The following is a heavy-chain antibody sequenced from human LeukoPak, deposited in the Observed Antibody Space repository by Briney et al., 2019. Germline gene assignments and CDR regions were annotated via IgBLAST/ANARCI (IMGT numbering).Heavy chain of an antibody. Sequence: TGGSLRLSCAASGFTFSSYSMNWVRQAPGKGLEWVSSISSSSSYIYYADSVKGRFTISRDNAKNSLYLQMNSLRAEDTAVNYCARDLHWGSRPMMNDFEYWGQGTLVSVSS. D-gene: IGHD7-27*01. CDR1: GFTFSSYS. CDR3: ARDLHWGSRPMMNDFEY. V-gene: IGHV3-21*01. CDR2: ISSSSSYI. J-gene: IGHJ4*02.